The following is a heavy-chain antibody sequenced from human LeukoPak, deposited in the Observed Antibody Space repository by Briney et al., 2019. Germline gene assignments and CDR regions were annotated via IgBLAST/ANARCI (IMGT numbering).Heavy chain of an antibody. J-gene: IGHJ4*02. CDR1: GYTFTGYY. CDR3: ARDTWELLGYFDY. Sequence: ASVKVSCKASGYTFTGYYMHWVRQAPGQGLEWMGWINPNSGGTNYAQKFQGRVTMTRDTSISTAYMELSRLRSDDTAVYYCARDTWELLGYFDYWGQGTLVTVSA. D-gene: IGHD1-26*01. CDR2: INPNSGGT. V-gene: IGHV1-2*02.